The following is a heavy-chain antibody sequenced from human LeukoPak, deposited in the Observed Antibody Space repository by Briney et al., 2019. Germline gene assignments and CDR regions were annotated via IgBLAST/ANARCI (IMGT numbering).Heavy chain of an antibody. CDR3: AKGSYDSSGYYNFDY. D-gene: IGHD3-22*01. CDR1: GFTFDDYA. CDR2: TSWNSGSI. V-gene: IGHV3-9*03. J-gene: IGHJ4*02. Sequence: GGSLRLSCAASGFTFDDYAMHWVRQAPGKGLEWVSGTSWNSGSIGYADSVKGRFTISRDNAKNSLYLRMNSLRAEDMALYYCAKGSYDSSGYYNFDYWGQGTLVTVSS.